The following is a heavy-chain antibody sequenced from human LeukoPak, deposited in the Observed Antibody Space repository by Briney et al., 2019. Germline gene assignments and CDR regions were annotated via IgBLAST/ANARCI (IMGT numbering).Heavy chain of an antibody. CDR3: ARNDSSGYFDY. V-gene: IGHV4-38-2*01. Sequence: PSETLCLTCAVSDYSISSGNYWGWIRQPPGKGLEWIGSVYHSGSTHYRPSLKSRVTISVDTSKNQFSLKMSSVTAADTAVYYCARNDSSGYFDYWGQGTLVTVSS. J-gene: IGHJ4*02. CDR2: VYHSGST. D-gene: IGHD3-22*01. CDR1: DYSISSGNY.